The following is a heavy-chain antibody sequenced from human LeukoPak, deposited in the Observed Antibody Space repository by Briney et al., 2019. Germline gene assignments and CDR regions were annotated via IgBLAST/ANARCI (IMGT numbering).Heavy chain of an antibody. Sequence: PGGSLRLSRAASGFTFSSYGMHWVRQAPGKGLEWVAVIWYDGSNKYYVDSVKGRFTISRDNAKNSLYLQMNSLRAEDTAVYYCASSEEALDAFDIWGQGTMVTVSS. CDR2: IWYDGSNK. J-gene: IGHJ3*02. CDR1: GFTFSSYG. V-gene: IGHV3-33*03. D-gene: IGHD2-15*01. CDR3: ASSEEALDAFDI.